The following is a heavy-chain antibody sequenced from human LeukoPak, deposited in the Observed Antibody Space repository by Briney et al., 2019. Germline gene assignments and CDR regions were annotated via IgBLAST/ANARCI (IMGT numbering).Heavy chain of an antibody. J-gene: IGHJ3*02. CDR2: IYYSGST. D-gene: IGHD3-3*01. V-gene: IGHV4-59*01. CDR3: ARGAIFGVVTKRYAFDI. CDR1: GGSISSYY. Sequence: PSETLSLTCTVSGGSISSYYWSWIRQPPGKGLEWIGYIYYSGSTNYNPSLKSRVTISVDTSKNQFSLKLSSVTAADTAVYYCARGAIFGVVTKRYAFDIWGQGTMVTVSS.